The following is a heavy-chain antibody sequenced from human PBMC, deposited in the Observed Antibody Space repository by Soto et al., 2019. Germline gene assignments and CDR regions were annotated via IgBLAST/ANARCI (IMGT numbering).Heavy chain of an antibody. V-gene: IGHV3-23*01. J-gene: IGHJ5*02. Sequence: EVQLLESGGGLVQPGGSLRLSCAASGFTFSSYAMSWVRQAPGKGLEWVSAISGSGGSTYYADSVKGRFTISRDNSKNTLYLQMNSLRAEDTAVYYCAKGTEYDFRSGYTSNNWFDPWGQGTLVTVSS. CDR2: ISGSGGST. CDR3: AKGTEYDFRSGYTSNNWFDP. D-gene: IGHD3-3*01. CDR1: GFTFSSYA.